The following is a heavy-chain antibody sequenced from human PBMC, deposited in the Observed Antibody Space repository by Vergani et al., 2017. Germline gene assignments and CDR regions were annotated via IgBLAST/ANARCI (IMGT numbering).Heavy chain of an antibody. CDR2: INPSGGST. V-gene: IGHV1-46*01. CDR3: ATDSVPLEGIAAAGNSYYYYGMDV. D-gene: IGHD6-13*01. CDR1: GYTFTSYY. J-gene: IGHJ6*02. Sequence: QVQLVQSGAEVKKPGASVKVSCKASGYTFTSYYMHWVRQAPGQGLEWMGIINPSGGSTSYAQKFQGRVTMTRDTSTSTVYMELSSLRSEDTAVYYCATDSVPLEGIAAAGNSYYYYGMDVWGQGTTVTVSS.